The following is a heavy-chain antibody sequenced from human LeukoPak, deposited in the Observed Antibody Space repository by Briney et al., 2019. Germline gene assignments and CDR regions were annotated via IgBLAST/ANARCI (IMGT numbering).Heavy chain of an antibody. CDR3: ARAGIPGYCTNVTCSNWLDP. V-gene: IGHV1-69*06. Sequence: ASVKVSCKASGYTFTGYYMHWVRQAPGQGLEWMGGIIPMFGTLNYAQRLQGRVTITADKSTKTAYMELRSLRYEDTAVYFCARAGIPGYCTNVTCSNWLDPWGQGTLVTVSS. CDR1: GYTFTGYY. CDR2: IIPMFGTL. D-gene: IGHD2-8*01. J-gene: IGHJ5*02.